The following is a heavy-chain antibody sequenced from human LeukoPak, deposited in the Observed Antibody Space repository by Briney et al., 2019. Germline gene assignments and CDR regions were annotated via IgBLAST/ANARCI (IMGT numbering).Heavy chain of an antibody. CDR2: VNNDGSTT. V-gene: IGHV3-74*01. CDR3: LAAAGTIG. CDR1: GFTFSSYW. J-gene: IGHJ4*02. D-gene: IGHD6-13*01. Sequence: GGSLRLSCAASGFTFSSYWMHWVRQAPGKGLVWVSRVNNDGSTTNYADSVKGRFSISRDNTKNTLYLQMNSLRAEDTAVYFCLAAAGTIGWGQGTLVTVSS.